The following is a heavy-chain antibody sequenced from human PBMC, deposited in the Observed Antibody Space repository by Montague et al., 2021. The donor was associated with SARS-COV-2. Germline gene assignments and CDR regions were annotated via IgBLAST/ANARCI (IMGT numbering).Heavy chain of an antibody. J-gene: IGHJ4*02. V-gene: IGHV4-39*02. D-gene: IGHD1-14*01. CDR2: IYYSGTT. Sequence: SETLSLTCTVSGGSTRTTSFYWGWIRQPPGKGLEWVGSIYYSGTTYYNSSLMSRVTISIDTSRNHFSLKLRSVTAADTAIYYCASPGGYFAHWGQGALVTVSS. CDR1: GGSTRTTSFY. CDR3: ASPGGYFAH.